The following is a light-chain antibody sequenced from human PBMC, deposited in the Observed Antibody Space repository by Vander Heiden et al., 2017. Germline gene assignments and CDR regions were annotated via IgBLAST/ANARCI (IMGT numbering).Light chain of an antibody. CDR2: AAS. J-gene: IGKJ5*01. V-gene: IGKV1-39*01. CDR1: QSISSY. Sequence: DIPMTQSPSSLSASVGDRVTITCRASQSISSYLNWYQQKPGKAPKLLIYAASSLQSGVPSRFSGSGSGTDFTLTISSLQPEDFATYYCQQSYSTPITFGQGTRLGIK. CDR3: QQSYSTPIT.